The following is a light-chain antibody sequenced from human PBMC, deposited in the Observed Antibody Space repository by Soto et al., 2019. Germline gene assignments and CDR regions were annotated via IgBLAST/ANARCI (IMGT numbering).Light chain of an antibody. J-gene: IGKJ5*01. CDR2: GAS. CDR3: QHYENSPIT. V-gene: IGKV3-20*01. CDR1: DILSSGF. Sequence: EIVLTQSPGILSLSPGERATPSCRVNDILSSGFLAWYQQRRGQAPRLLIYGASTRATGIPDRFSGGGSETDFILTISRVEPEDFAMYYCQHYENSPITFGPGTRLEIK.